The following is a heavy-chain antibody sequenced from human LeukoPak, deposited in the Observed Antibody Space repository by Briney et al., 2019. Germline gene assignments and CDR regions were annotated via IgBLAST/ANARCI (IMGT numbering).Heavy chain of an antibody. D-gene: IGHD5-18*01. CDR2: IYYSGST. Sequence: ASETLSLTCTVSGGSISSSSYYWGWIRQPPGKGLEWIGSIYYSGSTYYNPSLKSRVTMSVDTSKNQFSLKLSSVTAADTAVYYCARVGGYSYGYWFDPWGQGTLVTVSS. CDR3: ARVGGYSYGYWFDP. CDR1: GGSISSSSYY. J-gene: IGHJ5*02. V-gene: IGHV4-39*07.